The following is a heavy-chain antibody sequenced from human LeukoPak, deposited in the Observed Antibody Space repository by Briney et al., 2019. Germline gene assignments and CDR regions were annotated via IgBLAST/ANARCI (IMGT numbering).Heavy chain of an antibody. CDR2: IYYSGST. Sequence: SETLSLTCTVSGGSISSYYWSWIRQPPGKGLEWIGYIYYSGSTNYNPSLKSRVTISVDTSKNQFSLKLSSVTAADTAVYYCARHLGIAATTDAFGIWGQGTMVTVSS. CDR1: GGSISSYY. J-gene: IGHJ3*02. D-gene: IGHD6-25*01. CDR3: ARHLGIAATTDAFGI. V-gene: IGHV4-59*01.